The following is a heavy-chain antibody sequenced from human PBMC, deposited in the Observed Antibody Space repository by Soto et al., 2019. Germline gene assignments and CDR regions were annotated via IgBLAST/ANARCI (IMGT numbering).Heavy chain of an antibody. CDR2: ISGSGGST. D-gene: IGHD1-20*01. CDR3: AKETCDVVTGTCDYFDY. CDR1: GFTFSSYA. J-gene: IGHJ4*02. V-gene: IGHV3-23*01. Sequence: EVQLLESGGGLVQPGGSLRLSCAASGFTFSSYAMSWVRQAPGKGLEWVSAISGSGGSTYYADSVKGRFTISRDNSKNTLYLQMNSLRAEDTAVYYCAKETCDVVTGTCDYFDYWGQGTLVTVSS.